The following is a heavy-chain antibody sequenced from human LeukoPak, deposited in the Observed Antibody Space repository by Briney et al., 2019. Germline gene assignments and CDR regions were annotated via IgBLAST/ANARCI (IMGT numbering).Heavy chain of an antibody. J-gene: IGHJ5*02. Sequence: GASVKVSCKASGYTFTSYYMHWVRQAPGQGLEWMGIINPSGGSTSYAQKFQGRVTMTTDTSTSTAYMELRSLRSDDTAVYYCARDPAYIVVVPAATNWFDPWGQGTLVTVSS. V-gene: IGHV1-46*01. D-gene: IGHD2-2*01. CDR3: ARDPAYIVVVPAATNWFDP. CDR1: GYTFTSYY. CDR2: INPSGGST.